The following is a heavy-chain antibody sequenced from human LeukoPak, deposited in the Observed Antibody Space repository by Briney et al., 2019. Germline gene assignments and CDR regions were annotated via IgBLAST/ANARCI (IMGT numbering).Heavy chain of an antibody. CDR2: IYSGGST. Sequence: SGGSRRFSVPASGFTAGSNYMSWFGQAPGRGLEWVSVIYSGGSTYYADSVKGRFTISRDNSKNTLYLQMNSLRAEDTAVYYCARDRWGYVTYWGQGTLVTVSS. D-gene: IGHD5-12*01. J-gene: IGHJ4*02. CDR1: GFTAGSNY. V-gene: IGHV3-53*01. CDR3: ARDRWGYVTY.